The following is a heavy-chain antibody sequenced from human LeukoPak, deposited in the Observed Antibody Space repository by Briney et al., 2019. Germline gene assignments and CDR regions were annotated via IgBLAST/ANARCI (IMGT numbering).Heavy chain of an antibody. CDR2: FSAIGDST. CDR3: AKGINLEGFDY. J-gene: IGHJ4*02. Sequence: PGGSLRLSCVVSGFTFSDYAMSWVRQAPGKGLEWVSSFSAIGDSTYYADSVKGRFTISRDNSKNTLYLQMNSLRVEDTAVYYCAKGINLEGFDYWGQGTLVTVSS. CDR1: GFTFSDYA. V-gene: IGHV3-23*01. D-gene: IGHD3-3*01.